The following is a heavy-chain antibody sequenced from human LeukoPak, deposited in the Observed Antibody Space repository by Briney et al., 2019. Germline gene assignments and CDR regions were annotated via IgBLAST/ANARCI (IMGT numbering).Heavy chain of an antibody. Sequence: GGFLRLSCAASGYTFSTYSMNWVRQAPGKGLEWVSVIYSGGSTYYADSVKGRFTISRDNSKNTLYLQMNSLRAEDTAVYYCARQSLIVSPFDPWGQGTLVTVSS. V-gene: IGHV3-66*04. J-gene: IGHJ5*02. CDR2: IYSGGST. CDR3: ARQSLIVSPFDP. CDR1: GYTFSTYS. D-gene: IGHD3-22*01.